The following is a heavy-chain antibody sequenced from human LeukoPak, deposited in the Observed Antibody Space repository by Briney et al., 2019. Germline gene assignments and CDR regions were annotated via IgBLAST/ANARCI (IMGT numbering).Heavy chain of an antibody. J-gene: IGHJ4*02. Sequence: SETLSLTCTVSGGSNSSYYWSWLRQPPGKGLGWMGYIYYSGSTNYNPSLKSRVTISVDTSKNQFSLKLSSVTAADTAVYYCARDTTYYYDSSGYYYVGYFDYWGQGTLVTVSS. CDR3: ARDTTYYYDSSGYYYVGYFDY. CDR2: IYYSGST. CDR1: GGSNSSYY. V-gene: IGHV4-59*01. D-gene: IGHD3-22*01.